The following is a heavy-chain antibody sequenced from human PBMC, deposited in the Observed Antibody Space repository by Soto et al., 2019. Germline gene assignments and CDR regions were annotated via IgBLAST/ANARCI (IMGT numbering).Heavy chain of an antibody. V-gene: IGHV1-18*01. J-gene: IGHJ5*02. D-gene: IGHD3-3*01. CDR1: GYTFSNYF. CDR2: ISLYSDGT. Sequence: ASVKGSCKNCGYTFSNYFITWVVQPPGQPLEWLGWISLYSDGTNYAQKFQGRVSMTTDTSTTTAYMELRSLRSDDTAVYYCARDVTIFGVVVNWFDPWGQGTLVTVSS. CDR3: ARDVTIFGVVVNWFDP.